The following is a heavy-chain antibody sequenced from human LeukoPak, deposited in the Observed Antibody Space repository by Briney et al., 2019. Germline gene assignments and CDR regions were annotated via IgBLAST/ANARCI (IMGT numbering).Heavy chain of an antibody. V-gene: IGHV1-18*04. CDR2: ISAYNGNT. J-gene: IGHJ6*03. CDR1: GYTFTGYY. Sequence: ASVKVSCKASGYTFTGYYMHWVRQAPGQGLEWMGWISAYNGNTNYAQKLQGRVTMTTDTSTSTAYMELRSLRSDDTAVYYCARDTLVGATTWYYYYYMDVWGKGTTVTVS. CDR3: ARDTLVGATTWYYYYYMDV. D-gene: IGHD1-26*01.